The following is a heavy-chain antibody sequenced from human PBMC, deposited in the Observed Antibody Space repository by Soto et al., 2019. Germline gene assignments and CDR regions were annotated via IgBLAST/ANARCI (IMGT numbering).Heavy chain of an antibody. V-gene: IGHV3-64D*06. CDR1: GFTFSSYA. CDR2: ISSNGGST. Sequence: LRLSCSASGFTFSSYAMHWVRQAPGKGLEYVSAISSNGGSTYYADPVKGRFTISRDNSKNTLYLQMSSLRAEDTAVYYCVSHFSRLAEFSPLRPQHGYWGQGTLVTVSS. D-gene: IGHD3-16*02. J-gene: IGHJ4*01. CDR3: VSHFSRLAEFSPLRPQHGY.